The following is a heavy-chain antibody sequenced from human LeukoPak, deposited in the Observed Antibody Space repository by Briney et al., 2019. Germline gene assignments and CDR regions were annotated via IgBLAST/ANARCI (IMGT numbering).Heavy chain of an antibody. CDR1: GYTFTSYG. D-gene: IGHD6-6*01. CDR2: ISAYNGNT. J-gene: IGHJ4*02. V-gene: IGHV1-18*01. Sequence: ASVKVSCKASGYTFTSYGISWVRQAPGQGLEWMGWISAYNGNTNYAQKLQGRVTMTTDTSTSTAYMELRSLRSDDTAMYYCARTYAPSSSSPAVDYWGQGTLVTVSS. CDR3: ARTYAPSSSSPAVDY.